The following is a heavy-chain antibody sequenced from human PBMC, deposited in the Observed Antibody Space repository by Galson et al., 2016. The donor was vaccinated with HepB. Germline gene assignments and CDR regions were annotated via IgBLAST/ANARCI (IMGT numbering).Heavy chain of an antibody. D-gene: IGHD3-3*01. J-gene: IGHJ6*02. CDR2: INPVDGNT. Sequence: SVKVSCKASGYNFITFYLHWVRQDPGQGLEWVAMINPVDGNTRYAQKFQGRVTTTRDTSTRTVYMELSSLRSEDTAMYYCARDAPRGYDLWHGMDVWGQGTTVTVSS. CDR3: ARDAPRGYDLWHGMDV. CDR1: GYNFITFY. V-gene: IGHV1-46*01.